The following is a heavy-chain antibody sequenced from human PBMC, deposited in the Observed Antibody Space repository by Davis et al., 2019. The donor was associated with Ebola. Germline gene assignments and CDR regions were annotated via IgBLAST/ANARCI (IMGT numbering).Heavy chain of an antibody. CDR3: ARPGGDSSGYDIIY. J-gene: IGHJ4*02. CDR1: GYTFANYW. D-gene: IGHD5-12*01. Sequence: GESLKISCEASGYTFANYWIGWVRQMPGKGLEWMGIIYPGDSDTRYSPSFQGQVTISADKSISTAYLQWSSLKASDTAMYYCARPGGDSSGYDIIYWGQGTLVTVSS. CDR2: IYPGDSDT. V-gene: IGHV5-51*01.